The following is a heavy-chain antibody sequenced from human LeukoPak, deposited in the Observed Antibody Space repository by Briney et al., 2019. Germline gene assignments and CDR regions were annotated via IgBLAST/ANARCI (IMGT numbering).Heavy chain of an antibody. CDR1: GFTFSSDW. D-gene: IGHD1-14*01. CDR2: IKPDEGEK. CDR3: GREILEPGKTLTY. Sequence: GGSLRLSCAASGFTFSSDWMIWVRQAPGKGLEWVANIKPDEGEKYYVDSVKGRFTVSRDNAKNSLYLQMNSLRVEDTAVYYCGREILEPGKTLTYWGQGSLITVSS. V-gene: IGHV3-7*01. J-gene: IGHJ4*02.